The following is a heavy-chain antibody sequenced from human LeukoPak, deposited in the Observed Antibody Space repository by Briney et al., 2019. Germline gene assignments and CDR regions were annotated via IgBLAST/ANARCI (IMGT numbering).Heavy chain of an antibody. V-gene: IGHV3-30*02. CDR1: GFTFSSYG. CDR2: IRYDGSNK. CDR3: AKNYYDFWSGHYYYYYMDV. D-gene: IGHD3-3*01. J-gene: IGHJ6*03. Sequence: PGGSLRLSCAASGFTFSSYGMHWVRQAPGKGLEWVAFIRYDGSNKYYADSVKGRFTISRDNSKNTLYLQMNSLRAEDTAVYYCAKNYYDFWSGHYYYYYMDVWGKGTTVTVSS.